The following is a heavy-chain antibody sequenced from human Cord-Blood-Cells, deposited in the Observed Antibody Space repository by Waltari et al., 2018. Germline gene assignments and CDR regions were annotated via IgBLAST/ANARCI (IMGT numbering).Heavy chain of an antibody. Sequence: QVQLQQWGAGLLKPSETLSLTCAVYGGSFSGYYWSWIRQPPGKGLEWIGEINHSGGTNYNPSLKSRVTISVDTSKNQFSLKLSSVTAADTAVYYCARLPEWGIVDAFDIWGQGTMVTVSS. D-gene: IGHD3-16*01. J-gene: IGHJ3*02. CDR3: ARLPEWGIVDAFDI. V-gene: IGHV4-34*01. CDR1: GGSFSGYY. CDR2: INHSGGT.